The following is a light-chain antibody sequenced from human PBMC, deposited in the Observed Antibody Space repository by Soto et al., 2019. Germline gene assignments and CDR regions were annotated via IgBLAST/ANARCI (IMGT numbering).Light chain of an antibody. CDR3: QQYGSSYT. Sequence: EIVLTQSPGTLSLSPGERATLSCRASQSLSTHSLAWYQQKPGQAPKLLIYSASIGATGVPDRFSGSGSGTDFTLTITRLEPEDFAVYYCQQYGSSYTFGQGTKLEIK. J-gene: IGKJ2*01. CDR2: SAS. CDR1: QSLSTHS. V-gene: IGKV3-20*01.